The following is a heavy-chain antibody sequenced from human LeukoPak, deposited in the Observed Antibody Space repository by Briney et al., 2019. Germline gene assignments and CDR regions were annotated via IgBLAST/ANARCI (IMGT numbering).Heavy chain of an antibody. D-gene: IGHD5-18*01. V-gene: IGHV3-7*03. J-gene: IGHJ3*02. CDR3: ARDPPSGYSYGAFDI. Sequence: PGGSLRLSCAASGFTFSSYWMSWVRQAPGKGLEWVANIKQDGSEKYYVDSVKGRFTISRDNAKNSLYLQMNSLRAEDTAVYYCARDPPSGYSYGAFDIWGQGTMVTVSS. CDR1: GFTFSSYW. CDR2: IKQDGSEK.